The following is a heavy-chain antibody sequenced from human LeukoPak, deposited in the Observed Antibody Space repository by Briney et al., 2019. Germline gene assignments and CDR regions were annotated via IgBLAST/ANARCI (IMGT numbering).Heavy chain of an antibody. CDR2: IYYSGST. CDR1: GGSISSYY. J-gene: IGHJ4*02. V-gene: IGHV4-39*07. D-gene: IGHD3-16*01. CDR3: ARALGIGGEFDY. Sequence: SETLSLTCTVSGGSISSYYWGWIRQPPGKGLEWIGSIYYSGSTYYNPSLKSRVTISVDTSKNQFSLKLSSVTAADTAVYYCARALGIGGEFDYWGQGTLVTVSS.